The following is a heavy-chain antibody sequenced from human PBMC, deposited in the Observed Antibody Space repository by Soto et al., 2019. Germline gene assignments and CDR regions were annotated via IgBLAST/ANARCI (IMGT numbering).Heavy chain of an antibody. Sequence: QVQLQESGPGLVKPSETLSLTCTVSGASVSRYYVAWIRQSPGKGLEWIGFLYSSGSTNYNSSLKSRVTISVDTSNTQFSLRLSSVTAADTAVYYCARRVSAYYDFWGHGTRVTVSS. V-gene: IGHV4-59*02. J-gene: IGHJ4*03. CDR3: ARRVSAYYDF. CDR2: LYSSGST. CDR1: GASVSRYY. D-gene: IGHD2-8*01.